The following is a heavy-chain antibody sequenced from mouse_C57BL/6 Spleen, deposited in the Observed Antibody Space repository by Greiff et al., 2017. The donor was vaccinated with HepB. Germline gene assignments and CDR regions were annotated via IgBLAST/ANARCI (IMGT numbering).Heavy chain of an antibody. J-gene: IGHJ3*01. CDR2: IYPGDGDT. V-gene: IGHV1-82*01. CDR1: GYAFSSSW. D-gene: IGHD3-2*02. Sequence: QVQLQQSGPELVKPGASVKISCKASGYAFSSSWMNWVKQRPGKGLEWIGRIYPGDGDTNYNGKFKGKATLTADKSSSTAYMQLSSLTSEDSAVYFCARMTAQATCAYWGQGTLVTVSA. CDR3: ARMTAQATCAY.